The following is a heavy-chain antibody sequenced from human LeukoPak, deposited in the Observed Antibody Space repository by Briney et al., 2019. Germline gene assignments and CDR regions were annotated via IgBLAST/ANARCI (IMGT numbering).Heavy chain of an antibody. CDR1: GFTFSNYA. CDR2: ISGSASST. J-gene: IGHJ4*02. D-gene: IGHD3-22*01. CDR3: VKDGGYQDSTYFDY. Sequence: PGGSLRLSCAASGFTFSNYAMSWVRQAPGKGLEWVSAISGSASSTYYADSVKGRFTISRDNSKSTLYLQMNSLRAEDTALYYCVKDGGYQDSTYFDYWGQGTLVTVSS. V-gene: IGHV3-23*01.